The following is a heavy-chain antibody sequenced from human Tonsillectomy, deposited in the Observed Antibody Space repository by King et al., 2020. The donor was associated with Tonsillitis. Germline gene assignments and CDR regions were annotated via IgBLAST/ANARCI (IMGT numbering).Heavy chain of an antibody. CDR1: GYTFTSYY. CDR3: ARDRPCSSASCYGGSWFDP. Sequence: VQLVESGAEVKKPGASVKVSCKASGYTFTSYYMHWVRQAPGQGLEWMGMINPSGGTTSYAQKFQGRVTMTRDTSTNTVYMELSSLRSEDTALYYCARDRPCSSASCYGGSWFDPWGQGTLVTVCS. D-gene: IGHD2-2*01. V-gene: IGHV1-46*01. CDR2: INPSGGTT. J-gene: IGHJ5*02.